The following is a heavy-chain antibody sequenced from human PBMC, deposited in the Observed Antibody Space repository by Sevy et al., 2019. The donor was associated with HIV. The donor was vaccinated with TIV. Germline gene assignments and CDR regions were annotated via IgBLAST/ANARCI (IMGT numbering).Heavy chain of an antibody. CDR2: IKSKTDGGTT. CDR3: TTVFSSSGSGYYYYYYMDV. D-gene: IGHD6-13*01. V-gene: IGHV3-15*01. Sequence: GGSLRLSCAASGFTFSNAWMSWVRQAPGKGLEWVGRIKSKTDGGTTDYAAPVKGRLTISRDDSKNTLYLQMKSLKTEDTAVYYCTTVFSSSGSGYYYYYYMDVWGKGTTVTVSS. CDR1: GFTFSNAW. J-gene: IGHJ6*03.